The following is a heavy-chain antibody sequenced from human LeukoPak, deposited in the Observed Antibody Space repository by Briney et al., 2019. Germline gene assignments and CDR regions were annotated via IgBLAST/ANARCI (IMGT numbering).Heavy chain of an antibody. Sequence: ASVRVSCQSSGFTFTDYYIHWVRQAPGKGLEWMGYIGPHSSATSSPQEFQGRVTMTRDTSMSTAYMELTRLTSDDTAVYYCAREGNGLLSKDFDYWGQGTLVTVSS. D-gene: IGHD2/OR15-2a*01. CDR3: AREGNGLLSKDFDY. CDR1: GFTFTDYY. V-gene: IGHV1-2*02. CDR2: IGPHSSAT. J-gene: IGHJ4*02.